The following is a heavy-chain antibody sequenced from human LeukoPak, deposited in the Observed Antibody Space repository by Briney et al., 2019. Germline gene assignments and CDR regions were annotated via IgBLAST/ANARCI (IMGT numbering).Heavy chain of an antibody. CDR2: ISSNGGST. J-gene: IGHJ4*02. CDR1: GFTFSSYA. V-gene: IGHV3-64*01. Sequence: PGGSLRLSCAASGFTFSSYAMHWVRQAPGKGLEYVSAISSNGGSTYYANSVKGRFTISRDNSKNTLYLQMGSLRAEDMAVYYCARACHIGEVWDYFDYWGRGTLVTVSS. D-gene: IGHD3-16*01. CDR3: ARACHIGEVWDYFDY.